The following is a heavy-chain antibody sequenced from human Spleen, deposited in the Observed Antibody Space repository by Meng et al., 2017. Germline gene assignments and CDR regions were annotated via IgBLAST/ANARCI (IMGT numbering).Heavy chain of an antibody. V-gene: IGHV4-38-2*02. CDR1: GYSISSGYY. D-gene: IGHD2-15*01. CDR2: IYHSGST. J-gene: IGHJ6*02. CDR3: ARERGDVVVVAAISYYYYYGMDV. Sequence: GSLRLSCAVSGYSISSGYYWGWIRQPPGKGLEWIGSIYHSGSTYYNPSLNSRVTISVDTSKNQFSLKLSSVTAADTAVYFCARERGDVVVVAAISYYYYYGMDVWGQGTTVTVSS.